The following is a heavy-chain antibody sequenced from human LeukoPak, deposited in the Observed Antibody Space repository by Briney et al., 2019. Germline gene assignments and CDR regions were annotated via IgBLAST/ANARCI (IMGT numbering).Heavy chain of an antibody. J-gene: IGHJ5*02. CDR1: GFTFSSYG. D-gene: IGHD6-19*01. CDR2: ISSSSSYI. Sequence: GSLRLSCAASGFTFSSYGMNWVRQAPGKGLEWVSFISSSSSYIYYADSVKGRFTISRDNAKNSLYLQMNSLRAEDTAVYYCARDQSSVAGTTYNWFDPWGQGTLVTVSS. V-gene: IGHV3-21*01. CDR3: ARDQSSVAGTTYNWFDP.